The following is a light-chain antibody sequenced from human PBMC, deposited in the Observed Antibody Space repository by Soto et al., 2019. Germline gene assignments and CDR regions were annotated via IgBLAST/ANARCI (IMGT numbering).Light chain of an antibody. CDR1: QSISSW. CDR2: DAS. V-gene: IGKV1-5*01. Sequence: DIQMTQSPSTLSASVGDRFTITCRASQSISSWLAWYQQKPGKAPKLLTYDASSLESGVPSRFSGSGSGTEFTLTISSLQPDDFATYYCQQYNSYSPTFGQGTKVDIK. CDR3: QQYNSYSPT. J-gene: IGKJ1*01.